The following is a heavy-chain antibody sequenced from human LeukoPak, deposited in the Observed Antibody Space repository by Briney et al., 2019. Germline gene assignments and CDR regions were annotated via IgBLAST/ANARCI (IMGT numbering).Heavy chain of an antibody. CDR2: IYYSGST. Sequence: SETLSLTCTVSGGSISSSSYYWGWIRQPPGKGLEWIGSIYYSGSTYYNPSLKSRVTISVDTSKNQFSLKLSSVTAADTAVYYCARATLRYFDWLLGNYFDYWGQGTLVTVSS. D-gene: IGHD3-9*01. V-gene: IGHV4-39*07. CDR1: GGSISSSSYY. J-gene: IGHJ4*02. CDR3: ARATLRYFDWLLGNYFDY.